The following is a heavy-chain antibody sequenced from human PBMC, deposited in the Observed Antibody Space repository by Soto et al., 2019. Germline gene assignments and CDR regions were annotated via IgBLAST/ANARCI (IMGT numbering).Heavy chain of an antibody. CDR3: ARRRPLAAAGTFWFDP. Sequence: SETLSLTCAVYGGSFSGYYWSWIRQPPGKGLEWIGEINHSGSTDYNPSLKSRVTISVDTSKNQFSLKLSSVTAADTAVYYCARRRPLAAAGTFWFDPWGQGTLVTVSS. D-gene: IGHD6-13*01. J-gene: IGHJ5*02. CDR1: GGSFSGYY. CDR2: INHSGST. V-gene: IGHV4-34*01.